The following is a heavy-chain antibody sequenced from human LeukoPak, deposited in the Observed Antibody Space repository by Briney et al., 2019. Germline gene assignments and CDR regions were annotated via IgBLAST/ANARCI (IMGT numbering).Heavy chain of an antibody. D-gene: IGHD5-18*01. J-gene: IGHJ5*02. V-gene: IGHV3-73*01. Sequence: PGGSLRLSCAASGFTFSDSAIHWVRQASGQGLEWVGRIRDKGYGHATAYAASVKGRFTLSRDDSKNTAHLQMNSLKTEDTALYYFTTAKEGNCFYPWGQGTLVTVSS. CDR3: TTAKEGNCFYP. CDR1: GFTFSDSA. CDR2: IRDKGYGHAT.